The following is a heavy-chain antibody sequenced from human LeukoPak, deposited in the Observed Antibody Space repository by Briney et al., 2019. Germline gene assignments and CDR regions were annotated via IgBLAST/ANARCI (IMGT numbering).Heavy chain of an antibody. CDR1: GLAVSSNY. D-gene: IGHD1-26*01. CDR2: IYSGGST. V-gene: IGHV3-53*01. J-gene: IGHJ4*02. Sequence: GGSLRLSCAASGLAVSSNYMSWVRQAPGKGLEWVSIIYSGGSTEYTDSVKGRFTISRDNSKNMVYLQMNSLRAEDTAVYYCARGDSGSWNYKRGFDYWGQGTLVTVSS. CDR3: ARGDSGSWNYKRGFDY.